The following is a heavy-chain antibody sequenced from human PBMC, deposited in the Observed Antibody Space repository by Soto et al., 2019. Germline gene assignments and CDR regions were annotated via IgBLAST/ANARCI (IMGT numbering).Heavy chain of an antibody. CDR3: AKAPFDIAARPSPIDY. J-gene: IGHJ4*02. V-gene: IGHV3-23*01. D-gene: IGHD2-2*01. CDR1: GFTVVSCA. Sequence: LRLSFATSGFTVVSCAMNWVRQAPGKGLEWVSAISAGGATFYSDSVKGRFTISRDNSKNTVYLQMNDLSAEDTAVYFCAKAPFDIAARPSPIDYWGQGTLVTVSS. CDR2: ISAGGAT.